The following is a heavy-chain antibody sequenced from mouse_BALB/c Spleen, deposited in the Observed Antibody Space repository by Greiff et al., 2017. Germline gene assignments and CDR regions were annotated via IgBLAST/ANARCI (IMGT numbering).Heavy chain of an antibody. D-gene: IGHD2-4*01. V-gene: IGHV1S135*01. CDR1: GYAFTSYN. CDR2: IDPYNGGT. J-gene: IGHJ4*01. CDR3: ARVYYDYDADAMDY. Sequence: EVQGVESGPELVKPGASVKVSCKASGYAFTSYNMYWVKQSHGKSLEWIGYIDPYNGGTSYNQKFKGKATLTVDKSSSTAYMHLNSLTSEDSAVYYCARVYYDYDADAMDYWGQGTSVTVSS.